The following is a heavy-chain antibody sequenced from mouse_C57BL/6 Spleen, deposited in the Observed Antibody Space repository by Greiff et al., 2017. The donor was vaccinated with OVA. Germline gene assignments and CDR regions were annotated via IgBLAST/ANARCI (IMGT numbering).Heavy chain of an antibody. J-gene: IGHJ4*01. CDR3: ALSSGAMDY. Sequence: ESGPGLVKPSQSLSLTCSVTGYSITSGYYWNWIRQFPGNKLEWMGYISYDGSNNYNPSLKNRISITRDTSKNQFFLKLNSVTTEDTATYYCALSSGAMDYWGQGTSVTVSS. D-gene: IGHD3-2*02. CDR1: GYSITSGYY. V-gene: IGHV3-6*01. CDR2: ISYDGSN.